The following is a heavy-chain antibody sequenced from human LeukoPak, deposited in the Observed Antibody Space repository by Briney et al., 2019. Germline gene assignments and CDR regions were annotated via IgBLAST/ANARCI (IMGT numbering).Heavy chain of an antibody. CDR2: ISGSGENT. CDR1: GFTFSNYG. Sequence: GGSLRLSCAASGFTFSNYGMSWVRQAPGKGLEWVSVISGSGENTYYADSVKGRFTISRDNFKNTLYLQMNSLRAEDTAVYYCARDAAYDFRNPYRYFQHWGQGTLVTVSS. V-gene: IGHV3-23*01. CDR3: ARDAAYDFRNPYRYFQH. D-gene: IGHD3-3*01. J-gene: IGHJ1*01.